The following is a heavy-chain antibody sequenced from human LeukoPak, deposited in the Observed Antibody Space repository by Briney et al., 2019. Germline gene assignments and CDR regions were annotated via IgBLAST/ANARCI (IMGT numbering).Heavy chain of an antibody. J-gene: IGHJ4*02. D-gene: IGHD3-10*01. V-gene: IGHV3-21*04. CDR1: GFTFSSYS. CDR3: AKLKAYDYGSGSYYFDY. CDR2: ISSSSSYI. Sequence: GGSLRLSCAASGFTFSSYSMTWVRQAPGKGLGWVSSISSSSSYIYYADSVKGRFTISRDNSKNTLYLQMNSLRAEDTAVYYCAKLKAYDYGSGSYYFDYWGQGTLVTVSS.